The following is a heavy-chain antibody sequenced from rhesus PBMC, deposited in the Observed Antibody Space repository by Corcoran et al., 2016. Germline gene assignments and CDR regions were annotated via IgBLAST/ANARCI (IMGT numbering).Heavy chain of an antibody. CDR1: GGSISDSYR. J-gene: IGHJ4*01. D-gene: IGHD3-3*01. V-gene: IGHV4S10*01. Sequence: QVQLQESGPGVVKPSETLSLTCAVSGGSISDSYRWSWIRQPPGKGLEWIGYIYGSSTSTNYNPSLKIRFTISKDTSKNQFSLKLSSVTAAATAVYYCARENFWTLFDYWGQGVLVTVSS. CDR2: IYGSSTST. CDR3: ARENFWTLFDY.